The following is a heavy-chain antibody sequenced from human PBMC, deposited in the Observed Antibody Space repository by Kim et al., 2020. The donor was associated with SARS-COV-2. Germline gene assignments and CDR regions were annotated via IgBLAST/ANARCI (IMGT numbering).Heavy chain of an antibody. J-gene: IGHJ4*02. CDR2: ISYDGSNK. D-gene: IGHD1-26*01. Sequence: GGSLRLSCAASGFTFSSYAMHWVRQAPGKGLEWVAVISYDGSNKYYADSVKGRFTISRDNSKNTLYLQMNSLRAEDTSVYYCAREKVVGATLYFDYWGQG. V-gene: IGHV3-30-3*01. CDR1: GFTFSSYA. CDR3: AREKVVGATLYFDY.